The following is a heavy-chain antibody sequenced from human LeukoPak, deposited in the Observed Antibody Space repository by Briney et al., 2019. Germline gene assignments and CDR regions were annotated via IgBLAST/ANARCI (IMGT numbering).Heavy chain of an antibody. CDR3: ARLLWFGDLDYFDY. CDR2: IYYSGST. D-gene: IGHD3-10*01. J-gene: IGHJ4*02. V-gene: IGHV4-30-4*01. CDR1: GGSISSGDYY. Sequence: SETLSLTCTVSGGSISSGDYYWSWIRQPPGKGLEWIGYIYYSGSTYYNPSLKSRVTISVDTSENQFSLKLSSVTAADTAVYYCARLLWFGDLDYFDYWGQGTLVTVSS.